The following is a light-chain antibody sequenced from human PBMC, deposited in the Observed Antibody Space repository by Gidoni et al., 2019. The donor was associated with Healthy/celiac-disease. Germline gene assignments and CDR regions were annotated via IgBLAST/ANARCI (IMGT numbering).Light chain of an antibody. J-gene: IGKJ1*01. CDR1: QGVSSN. CDR3: QQYNNWPPWT. V-gene: IGKV3-15*01. CDR2: GAS. Sequence: ELVMTQSPATLSVSPGERATLSCRSSQGVSSNLAWYQQKPRQAPSLLIYGASTRATRIPARFRGSGSGTEFTLTISSLQSEDFAVYYCQQYNNWPPWTFGQGTKVEIK.